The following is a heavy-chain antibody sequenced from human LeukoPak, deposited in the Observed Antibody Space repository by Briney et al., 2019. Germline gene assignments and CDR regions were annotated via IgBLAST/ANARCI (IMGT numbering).Heavy chain of an antibody. J-gene: IGHJ3*02. Sequence: PSETLSLTCAVSGYSISSGYYWGWIRQPPGKGLEWIGYIIYSGSTNYNPSLKSRVTISVDTSKNQFSLKLTSVTAADTAVYYCARGTVGISYAFDIWGQETMVTVSS. CDR1: GYSISSGYY. CDR2: IIYSGST. V-gene: IGHV4-38-2*01. D-gene: IGHD3-3*02. CDR3: ARGTVGISYAFDI.